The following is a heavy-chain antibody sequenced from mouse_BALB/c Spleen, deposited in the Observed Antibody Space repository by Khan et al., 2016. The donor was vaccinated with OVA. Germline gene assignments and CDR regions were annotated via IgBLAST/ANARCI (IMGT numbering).Heavy chain of an antibody. CDR3: ARANWDCFDY. CDR1: GFTFSSYG. CDR2: INSNGGST. J-gene: IGHJ2*01. V-gene: IGHV5-6-3*01. D-gene: IGHD4-1*01. Sequence: EVQGVESGGGLVQPGGSLKLSCAASGFTFSSYGMSWVRQTPDKRLELVATINSNGGSTYYPDSVKGRFTISRDNAKNTLYLQMSSLKSEDTAMYYCARANWDCFDYWGQGTTLTVSS.